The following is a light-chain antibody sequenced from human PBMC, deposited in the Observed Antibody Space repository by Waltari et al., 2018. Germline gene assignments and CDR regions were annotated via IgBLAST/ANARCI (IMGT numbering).Light chain of an antibody. CDR1: QSISKW. CDR2: KAS. V-gene: IGKV1-5*03. J-gene: IGKJ4*01. CDR3: QQYNSYSLLT. Sequence: IPLNQFPSTLSASVGEKVSHTCRASQSISKWLAWYQQKPGKAPNLLIYKASTLESGVPSRFSGSGSGTDFTLTISSLQPDDFATYYCQQYNSYSLLTFGGGTKIEIK.